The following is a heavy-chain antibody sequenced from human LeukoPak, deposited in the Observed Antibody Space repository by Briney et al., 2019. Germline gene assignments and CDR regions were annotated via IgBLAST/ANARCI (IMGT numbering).Heavy chain of an antibody. V-gene: IGHV3-30*03. D-gene: IGHD5-18*01. J-gene: IGHJ4*02. Sequence: GGSLRLSCAASGFTFSSYGMHWVRQAPGKGLEWVAVISYDGSNKYYADSVKGRFTISRDNSKNTLYLQMNSLRAEDTAVYYCARDLSGYSYGSPYYFDYWGQGTLVTVSS. CDR1: GFTFSSYG. CDR2: ISYDGSNK. CDR3: ARDLSGYSYGSPYYFDY.